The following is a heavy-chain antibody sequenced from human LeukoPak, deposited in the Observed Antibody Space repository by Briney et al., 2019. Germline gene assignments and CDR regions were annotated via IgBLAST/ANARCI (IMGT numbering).Heavy chain of an antibody. CDR3: ARGGYSSSLYDY. D-gene: IGHD6-13*01. Sequence: ASVKVSCKTSGYTFTAYNMHWVRQAPGQGLEWMGWINPINPNSDDIHYAQKFRGRVTMTRDTSISTAYVELSSLRADDTAVYYCARGGYSSSLYDYWGQGTLVTDSS. J-gene: IGHJ4*02. CDR2: INPINPNSDDI. CDR1: GYTFTAYN. V-gene: IGHV1-2*02.